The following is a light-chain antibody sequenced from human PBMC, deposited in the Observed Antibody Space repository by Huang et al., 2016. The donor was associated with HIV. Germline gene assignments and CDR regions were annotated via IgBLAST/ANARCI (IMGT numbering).Light chain of an antibody. CDR1: QSLNKF. V-gene: IGKV3-11*01. CDR3: QQRSSSLT. Sequence: IVLTQSPATLSLSPGERATLSCRASQSLNKFLAWYQKKPGQAPRLLIYKATDRATGGPARFSGGGSGTDFTLTITDLKAEDFAIYYCQQRSSSLTFGGGTKVEIK. J-gene: IGKJ4*01. CDR2: KAT.